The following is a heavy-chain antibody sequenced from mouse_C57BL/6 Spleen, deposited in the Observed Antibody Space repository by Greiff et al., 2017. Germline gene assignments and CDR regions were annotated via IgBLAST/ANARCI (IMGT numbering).Heavy chain of an antibody. Sequence: EVQGVESGGGLVKPGGSLKLSCAASGFTFSSYAMSWVRQTPEKRLEWVATISDGGSYTYYPDNVKGRFTISRDNAKNNLYLQMSHLKSEDTAMYYCARDREYYGSEAYAMDYWGQGTSVTVSS. J-gene: IGHJ4*01. D-gene: IGHD1-1*01. CDR1: GFTFSSYA. CDR3: ARDREYYGSEAYAMDY. CDR2: ISDGGSYT. V-gene: IGHV5-4*01.